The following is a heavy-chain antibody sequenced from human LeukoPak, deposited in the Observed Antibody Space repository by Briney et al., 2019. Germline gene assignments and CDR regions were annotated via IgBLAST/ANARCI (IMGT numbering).Heavy chain of an antibody. CDR1: GFTFSIYW. CDR3: ARLDRGYFDY. D-gene: IGHD3-16*01. CDR2: IKQDGSEK. Sequence: GGSLRLSCAASGFTFSIYWMSWVRQAPGKGLEWVANIKQDGSEKYYVDSVKGRFTISRDNAKNSLYLQMNSLRAEDTAVYYCARLDRGYFDYWGQGTLVTVSS. V-gene: IGHV3-7*01. J-gene: IGHJ4*02.